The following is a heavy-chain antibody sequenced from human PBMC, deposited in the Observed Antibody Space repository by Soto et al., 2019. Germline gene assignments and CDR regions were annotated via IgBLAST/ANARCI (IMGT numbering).Heavy chain of an antibody. CDR2: ISGSGGST. J-gene: IGHJ4*02. CDR1: GFTFSSYA. V-gene: IGHV3-23*01. Sequence: AGGSLRLSCAASGFTFSSYAMSWVRQAPGKGLEWVSAISGSGGSTYYADSVKGRFTISRDNSKNTLYLQMNSLRAEDTAVYYCAKDRVYDFWSGPPLDYWGQGTLVTVSS. D-gene: IGHD3-3*01. CDR3: AKDRVYDFWSGPPLDY.